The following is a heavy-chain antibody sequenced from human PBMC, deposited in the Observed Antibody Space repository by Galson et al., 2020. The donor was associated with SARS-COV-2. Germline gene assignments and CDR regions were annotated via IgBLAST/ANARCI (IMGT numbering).Heavy chain of an antibody. Sequence: GESLKISCAASGFTFSSYSMNWVRQAPGKGLEWVSSISSSSYIYYADSVKGRFTISRDNAKNSLYLQMNSLRAEDTAVYYCARVGVRGVTGGEGDYWGQGTLVTVSS. J-gene: IGHJ4*02. CDR1: GFTFSSYS. D-gene: IGHD3-10*01. CDR3: ARVGVRGVTGGEGDY. CDR2: ISSSSYI. V-gene: IGHV3-21*01.